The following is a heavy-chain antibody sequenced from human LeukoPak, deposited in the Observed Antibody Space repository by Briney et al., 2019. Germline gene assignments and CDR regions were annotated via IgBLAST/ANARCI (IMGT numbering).Heavy chain of an antibody. V-gene: IGHV3-23*01. CDR2: ISGSGGST. CDR3: AKDGCSSTSCYVDY. CDR1: GFTFSTYA. Sequence: GGSLRLPCAASGFTFSTYAMSWVRQAPGKGLEWVSTISGSGGSTYYADSAKGRFTISRDNSKNTLYLQMNSLRAEDTAVYYCAKDGCSSTSCYVDYWGQGTLVTVSS. D-gene: IGHD2-2*01. J-gene: IGHJ4*02.